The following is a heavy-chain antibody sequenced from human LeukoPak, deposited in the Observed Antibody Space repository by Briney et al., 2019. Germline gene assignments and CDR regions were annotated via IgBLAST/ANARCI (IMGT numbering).Heavy chain of an antibody. J-gene: IGHJ5*02. CDR1: GYTFTSYD. Sequence: ASVKVSCKASGYTFTSYDINWVRQATGQGLEWMGWMNPNSGNTGYAQKFQGRVTMTRNTSISTAYMELSSLRSEDTAVYYCAISAVPAAGTNWFDPWGQGTLVTVSS. CDR2: MNPNSGNT. V-gene: IGHV1-8*01. D-gene: IGHD2-2*01. CDR3: AISAVPAAGTNWFDP.